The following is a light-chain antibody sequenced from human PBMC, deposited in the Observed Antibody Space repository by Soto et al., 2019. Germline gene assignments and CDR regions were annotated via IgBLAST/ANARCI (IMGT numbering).Light chain of an antibody. V-gene: IGLV2-14*01. Sequence: QSALTQPASVSGSPGQSITISCTGSSSDIGAFNYVAWYQQHPGKAPKLIIHGVTNRPSGVSSRFSGSKSDYTASLTISGLQAEDEADYYCSSYTSSSTLEGVFGGGTKLTVL. CDR3: SSYTSSSTLEGV. CDR2: GVT. CDR1: SSDIGAFNY. J-gene: IGLJ2*01.